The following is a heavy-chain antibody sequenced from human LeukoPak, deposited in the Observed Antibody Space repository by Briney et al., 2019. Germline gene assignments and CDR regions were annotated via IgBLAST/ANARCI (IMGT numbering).Heavy chain of an antibody. V-gene: IGHV4-59*08. CDR1: GGSISSYY. J-gene: IGHJ3*02. CDR3: ARLSDYVWGSYRPFAFDI. CDR2: IYYSGST. D-gene: IGHD3-16*02. Sequence: SETPSLTCTVSGGSISSYYWSWIRQPPGKGLGWIGYIYYSGSTNYNPSLKSRVTISVDTSKNQFSLKLSSVTAADTAVYYCARLSDYVWGSYRPFAFDIWGQGTMVTVSS.